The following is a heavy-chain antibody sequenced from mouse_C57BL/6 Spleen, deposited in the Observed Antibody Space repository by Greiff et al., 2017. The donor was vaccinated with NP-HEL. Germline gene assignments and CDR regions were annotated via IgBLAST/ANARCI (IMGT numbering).Heavy chain of an antibody. V-gene: IGHV5-6*01. CDR3: ARQNYYSNPGYGYFAV. D-gene: IGHD2-5*01. CDR2: ISSGGSYT. Sequence: EVQGVESGGDLVKPGGSLKLSCAASGFTFSSYGMSWVRQTPDKRLEWVATISSGGSYTYYPDSVKGRFTISRDNAKNTLYLQMSSLKSEDTAMYDCARQNYYSNPGYGYFAVWGTGTTVTVSS. CDR1: GFTFSSYG. J-gene: IGHJ1*03.